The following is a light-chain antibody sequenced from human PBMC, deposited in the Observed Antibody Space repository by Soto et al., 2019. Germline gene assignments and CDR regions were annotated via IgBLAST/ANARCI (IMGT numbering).Light chain of an antibody. CDR1: QSVSSSF. V-gene: IGKV3-20*01. Sequence: EIVLTQSPGTLSLSPGERATLSCRASQSVSSSFLAWYQQKPGRAPRLLIYGASSRATGIPGRFSGSGSGTDFTLTISRLEPEDFAVYYCQQYGSSPWTFGQGTKVEIK. J-gene: IGKJ1*01. CDR2: GAS. CDR3: QQYGSSPWT.